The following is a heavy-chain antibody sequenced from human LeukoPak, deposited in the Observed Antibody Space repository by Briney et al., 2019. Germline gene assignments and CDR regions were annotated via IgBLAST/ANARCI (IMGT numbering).Heavy chain of an antibody. Sequence: SETLSLTCAVYGGSFSGYYWSWIRQPPGKGLEWIGEINHSGSTNYNPSLKSRVTISVDTSKNQFSLKLSSVTAADTAVYYCARDPYDDSSAFDIWGQGTMVTVSS. CDR2: INHSGST. D-gene: IGHD3-22*01. V-gene: IGHV4-34*01. J-gene: IGHJ3*02. CDR1: GGSFSGYY. CDR3: ARDPYDDSSAFDI.